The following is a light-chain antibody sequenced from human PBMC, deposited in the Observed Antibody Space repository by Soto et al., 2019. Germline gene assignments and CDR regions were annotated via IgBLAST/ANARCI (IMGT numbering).Light chain of an antibody. CDR1: NSDVGGYNS. CDR3: CSYAGSSTNYV. V-gene: IGLV2-11*01. J-gene: IGLJ1*01. CDR2: SVT. Sequence: QCALTQPRSVSGSPGQSVTISGSGTNSDVGGYNSVAWYQQKPGEAPKLLLYSVTKRPSGVPDRFSGSKAGNMASLIISGLQAEDEAGYYCCSYAGSSTNYVFGTGTKLTVL.